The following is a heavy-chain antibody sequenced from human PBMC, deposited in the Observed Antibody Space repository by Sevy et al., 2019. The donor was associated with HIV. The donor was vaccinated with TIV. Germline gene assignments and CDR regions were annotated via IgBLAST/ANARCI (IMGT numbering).Heavy chain of an antibody. J-gene: IGHJ4*02. V-gene: IGHV3-23*01. CDR2: ISAGGGSV. D-gene: IGHD3-16*01. Sequence: GGSLRLSCAASGFIFRTYAMTWVRQAPGKGLEWVSTISAGGGSVYYADSVKGRFTISRDNSNNRLYLQMNTLRAEDTAVYSCAMEEITGFDYWGRGTLVTVSS. CDR3: AMEEITGFDY. CDR1: GFIFRTYA.